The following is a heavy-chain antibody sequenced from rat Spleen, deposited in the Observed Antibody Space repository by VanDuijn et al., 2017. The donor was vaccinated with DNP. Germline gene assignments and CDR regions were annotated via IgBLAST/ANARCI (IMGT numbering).Heavy chain of an antibody. V-gene: IGHV3-1*01. Sequence: EVQLQESGPGLVKPSQSLSLTCSVTAYSITTNSWGWIRKFPGNKMEWVGHINYSGSTSYNPSLKSRISITRDTSKNQFFLHLNSVTTEDTATYYCARWSDYFDYWGQGVMVTVSS. J-gene: IGHJ2*01. CDR1: AYSITTNS. CDR3: ARWSDYFDY. CDR2: INYSGST.